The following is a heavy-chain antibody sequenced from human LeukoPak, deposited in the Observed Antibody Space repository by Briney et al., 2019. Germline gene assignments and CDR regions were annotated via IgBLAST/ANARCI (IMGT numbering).Heavy chain of an antibody. CDR3: ARGYSRVLIDY. CDR2: IQQSTRS. J-gene: IGHJ4*02. V-gene: IGHV4-34*01. CDR1: GVSLNDYY. Sequence: SETLSLTCAVSGVSLNDYYWSWVRQPPGKGLEWVGDIQQSTRSNYNPSLKSRVPISAPTSKNHLFLKLTSVPAADTAVYYCARGYSRVLIDYWGQGTLVTVSS. D-gene: IGHD4-11*01.